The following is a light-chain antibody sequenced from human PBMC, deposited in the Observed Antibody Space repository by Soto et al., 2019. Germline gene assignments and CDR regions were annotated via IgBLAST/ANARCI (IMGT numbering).Light chain of an antibody. CDR1: SSDIGAYNY. Sequence: QSALTQPASVSGSPGQSITISCTGTSSDIGAYNYVSWYQQHPGKAPKLMIYDVTNRPSGVSNRFSGSKSGSTASLTISGLQAEDEPDYYCGSYTSSVTLIFGGGTKVTVL. CDR3: GSYTSSVTLI. CDR2: DVT. V-gene: IGLV2-14*03. J-gene: IGLJ2*01.